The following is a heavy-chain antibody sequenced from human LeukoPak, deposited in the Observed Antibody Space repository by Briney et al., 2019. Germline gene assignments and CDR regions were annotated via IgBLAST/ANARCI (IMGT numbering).Heavy chain of an antibody. J-gene: IGHJ4*02. D-gene: IGHD3-22*01. Sequence: PGGSLRLSCAASGGTFSIYSMNWVRQAPGKGLEWVSSISSSSSYIYYADSVKGRFTISRDNAKNSLYLQMNSLSAEDTAVYYCAKIFDSSAHYLIAQWGQGTLVTVSS. CDR1: GGTFSIYS. CDR2: ISSSSSYI. CDR3: AKIFDSSAHYLIAQ. V-gene: IGHV3-21*04.